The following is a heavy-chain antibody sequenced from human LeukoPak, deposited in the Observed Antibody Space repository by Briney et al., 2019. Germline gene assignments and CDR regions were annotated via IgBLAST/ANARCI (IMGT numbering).Heavy chain of an antibody. Sequence: GGSLRLSCEASGFTFGSFAMYWVRQAPGKGLDWIAGIFGSGGSPHYADSVKGRFTISRDNSKNTVYLQINSLRAEDTAVYYCGRTTAGYSSGQKPAWPVDYWGQGTLVTVSS. V-gene: IGHV3-23*01. J-gene: IGHJ4*02. D-gene: IGHD5-18*01. CDR1: GFTFGSFA. CDR2: IFGSGGSP. CDR3: GRTTAGYSSGQKPAWPVDY.